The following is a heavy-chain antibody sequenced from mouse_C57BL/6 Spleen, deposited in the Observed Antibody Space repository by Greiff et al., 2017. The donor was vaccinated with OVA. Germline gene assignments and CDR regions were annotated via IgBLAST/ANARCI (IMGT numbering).Heavy chain of an antibody. J-gene: IGHJ2*01. D-gene: IGHD2-5*01. Sequence: EVQLVESGPGMVKPSQSLSLTCTVTGYSITSGYDWHWIRHFPGNKLEWMGYISYSGSTNYNPSLKSRISITHDTSKNHFFLKLNSVTTEDTATYYCARGSNGVCYFDYWGQGTTLTVSS. CDR1: GYSITSGYD. V-gene: IGHV3-1*01. CDR2: ISYSGST. CDR3: ARGSNGVCYFDY.